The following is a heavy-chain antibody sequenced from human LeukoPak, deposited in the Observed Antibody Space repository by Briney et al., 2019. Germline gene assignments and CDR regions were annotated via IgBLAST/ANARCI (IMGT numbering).Heavy chain of an antibody. CDR2: INHSGST. J-gene: IGHJ4*02. CDR1: GGSFSGYY. CDR3: AREEEVPAAVDY. Sequence: PSETLSLTCAVYGGSFSGYYWSWIRQPLGKGLEWIGEINHSGSTNYNPSLKSRVTISVDTSKNQFSLKLSSVTAADTAVYYCAREEEVPAAVDYWGQGTLVTVSS. V-gene: IGHV4-34*01. D-gene: IGHD2-2*01.